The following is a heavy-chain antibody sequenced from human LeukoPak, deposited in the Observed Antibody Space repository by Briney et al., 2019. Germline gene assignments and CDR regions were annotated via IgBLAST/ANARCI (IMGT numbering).Heavy chain of an antibody. D-gene: IGHD2/OR15-2a*01. J-gene: IGHJ3*02. V-gene: IGHV3-7*01. CDR1: EFTLSSYW. CDR3: ARQPRGSSTTFDI. Sequence: GGSLRLSCVASEFTLSSYWMSWVRRAPGKGLEWVANIKSDGSVKYYVDSVRGRFTISRDNALNSLYLQMNSLRAEDTAVYYCARQPRGSSTTFDIWGQGTMVTVSS. CDR2: IKSDGSVK.